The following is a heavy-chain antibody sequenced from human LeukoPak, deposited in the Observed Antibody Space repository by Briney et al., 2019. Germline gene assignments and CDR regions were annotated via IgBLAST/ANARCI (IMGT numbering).Heavy chain of an antibody. CDR3: AREETHHVYYGMDV. CDR1: DYTFTSYG. D-gene: IGHD1-14*01. V-gene: IGHV1-18*01. CDR2: ISAYNGNT. J-gene: IGHJ6*02. Sequence: GASVKVSCKASDYTFTSYGISWVGQAPGQGLEWMGWISAYNGNTNYAQKVQGRVTMTTDTSTSTAYMELRSLRSDDTAVYYCAREETHHVYYGMDVWGQGTMVTVSS.